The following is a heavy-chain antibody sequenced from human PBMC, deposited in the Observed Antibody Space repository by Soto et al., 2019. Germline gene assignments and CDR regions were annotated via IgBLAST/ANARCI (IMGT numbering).Heavy chain of an antibody. V-gene: IGHV3-23*01. CDR1: GFSFYNSA. D-gene: IGHD5-12*01. J-gene: IGHJ4*02. CDR2: ITGSGINR. Sequence: EVQLLESGGGLVQPGGSLRLSCAASGFSFYNSAMSWVRQAPGKGLEWVSTITGSGINRYHADSVQGRFTISRDNFKDTLYLQMNDLRAEDTAVYYCARHPSGYIGNLDYWGQGTLVTVSS. CDR3: ARHPSGYIGNLDY.